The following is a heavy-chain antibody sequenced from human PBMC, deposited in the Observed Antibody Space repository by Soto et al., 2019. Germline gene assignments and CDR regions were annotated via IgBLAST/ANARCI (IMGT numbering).Heavy chain of an antibody. CDR1: GYTFFNYG. J-gene: IGHJ4*02. D-gene: IGHD6-6*01. Sequence: QVQLVQSGAEVKNPGASVKVSCKASGYTFFNYGITWVRQAPGQGLEWMGWISANNGNRNYAQKFQGRVTMTTDTSTSTAYMELRTLRSDDTAVYYCARSPIAATGSLDYWGQGTLVTVSS. V-gene: IGHV1-18*01. CDR3: ARSPIAATGSLDY. CDR2: ISANNGNR.